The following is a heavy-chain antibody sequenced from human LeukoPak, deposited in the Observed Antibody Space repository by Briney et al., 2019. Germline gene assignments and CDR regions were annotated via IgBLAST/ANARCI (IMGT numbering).Heavy chain of an antibody. Sequence: SSETLSLTCTVSGGSVSSSSYYWGWIRQPPGKGLEWIGTIYYSGSTYYNPSLKSRVTISVDTSMNHFSLKLSFVTTADTAVYYCARALGYCSGGSCTRGYNWFDPWGQGTLVTVPS. CDR2: IYYSGST. CDR3: ARALGYCSGGSCTRGYNWFDP. J-gene: IGHJ5*02. CDR1: GGSVSSSSYY. V-gene: IGHV4-39*02. D-gene: IGHD2-15*01.